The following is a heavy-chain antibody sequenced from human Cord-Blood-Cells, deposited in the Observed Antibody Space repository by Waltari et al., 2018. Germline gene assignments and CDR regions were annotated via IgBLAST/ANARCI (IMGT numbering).Heavy chain of an antibody. CDR3: ARPYCSGGSCYYYFDY. Sequence: QVQLVQSGAEVKKPGASVKVSCKASGYTFTSYAMHWVRQAPGQRLEWMGWINAGNGNTKYSQKFQGRVTITRDTSASTAYMELSSLRSEDTAVYYCARPYCSGGSCYYYFDYWGQGTLVTVSS. J-gene: IGHJ4*02. CDR1: GYTFTSYA. D-gene: IGHD2-15*01. V-gene: IGHV1-3*01. CDR2: INAGNGNT.